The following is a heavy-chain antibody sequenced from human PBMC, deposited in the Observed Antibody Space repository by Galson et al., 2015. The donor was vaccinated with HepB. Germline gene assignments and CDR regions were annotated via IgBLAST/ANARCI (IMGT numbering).Heavy chain of an antibody. J-gene: IGHJ4*02. D-gene: IGHD6-19*01. Sequence: SLRLSCAASGFTFSTYWMHWVRQAPGKGLVWVSRINSDGSRTTYADSVKGRFTISRDNAKNTLYLQMNSLRAEDKAVYYCARARIAVAGFDYCGKGTLVTVSS. V-gene: IGHV3-74*01. CDR1: GFTFSTYW. CDR3: ARARIAVAGFDY. CDR2: INSDGSRT.